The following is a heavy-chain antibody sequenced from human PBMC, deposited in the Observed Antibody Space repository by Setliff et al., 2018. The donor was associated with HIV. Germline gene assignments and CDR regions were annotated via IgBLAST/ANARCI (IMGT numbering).Heavy chain of an antibody. J-gene: IGHJ3*02. D-gene: IGHD7-27*01. Sequence: LRLSCTASGFTFGDYAMSWVRQAPGKGLEWVGFIRSKAYGGTTEYAASVKGRFTISRDDSKSIAYLQMNSLKTEDTAVYYCILLGMHGAFDIWGQGTMVTVSS. CDR1: GFTFGDYA. CDR3: ILLGMHGAFDI. CDR2: IRSKAYGGTT. V-gene: IGHV3-49*04.